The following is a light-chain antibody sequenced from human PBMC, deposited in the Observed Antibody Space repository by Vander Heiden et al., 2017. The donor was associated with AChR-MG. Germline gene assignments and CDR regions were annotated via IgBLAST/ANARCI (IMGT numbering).Light chain of an antibody. V-gene: IGKV3-20*01. CDR3: QQYCSSPQFT. Sequence: EIVLTQSPGTLSLSPGERATLSCRASQSVSSNYLAWYQQKPGQAPRLLIYGTSSRATGIPDRFSGSGCGTDFTLTISRLEPEDFAVYYCQQYCSSPQFTFGHGTKVDIK. CDR1: QSVSSNY. J-gene: IGKJ3*01. CDR2: GTS.